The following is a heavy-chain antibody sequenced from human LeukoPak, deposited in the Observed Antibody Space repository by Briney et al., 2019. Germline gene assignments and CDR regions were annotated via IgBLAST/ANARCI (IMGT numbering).Heavy chain of an antibody. CDR2: INPSGGGT. J-gene: IGHJ4*02. CDR3: ARLDGSGRDY. Sequence: GASVKVSCKASGYIFTSYHLHWVRQGPRQGLEWMGIINPSGGGTTYAQKFQGRVTMTRDTSTSTAYMELSSLRSEDTAVYYCARLDGSGRDYWGQGTLVTVSS. V-gene: IGHV1-46*01. CDR1: GYIFTSYH. D-gene: IGHD6-19*01.